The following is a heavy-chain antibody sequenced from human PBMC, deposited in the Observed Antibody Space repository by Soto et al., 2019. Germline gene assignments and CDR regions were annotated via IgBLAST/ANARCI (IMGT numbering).Heavy chain of an antibody. CDR2: ISAYNGNT. CDR3: ARDEGIAVAHESVNDAFDI. CDR1: GYTFTSYG. Sequence: ASVKVSCKASGYTFTSYGISWVRQAPGQGLEWMGWISAYNGNTNYAQKLQGRVTMTTDTSTSTAYMELRSLRSDDTAVYYCARDEGIAVAHESVNDAFDIWGQGTMVTVSS. D-gene: IGHD6-19*01. V-gene: IGHV1-18*01. J-gene: IGHJ3*02.